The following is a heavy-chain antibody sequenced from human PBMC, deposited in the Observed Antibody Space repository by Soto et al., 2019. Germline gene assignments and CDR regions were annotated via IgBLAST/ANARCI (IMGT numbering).Heavy chain of an antibody. CDR1: GFTFDDYA. V-gene: IGHV3-9*01. J-gene: IGHJ4*02. CDR3: AKDIWDYYGSGSGVGGAFDY. CDR2: ISWNSGSI. D-gene: IGHD3-10*01. Sequence: PGGSLRLSCAASGFTFDDYAMHWVRQAPGKGLEWVSGISWNSGSIGYADSVKGRFTISRDNAKNSLYLQMNSLRAEDTALYYCAKDIWDYYGSGSGVGGAFDYWGQGTLVTVSS.